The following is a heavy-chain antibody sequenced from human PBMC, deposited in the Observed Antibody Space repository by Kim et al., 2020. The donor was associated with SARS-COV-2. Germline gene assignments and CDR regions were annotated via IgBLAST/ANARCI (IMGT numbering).Heavy chain of an antibody. V-gene: IGHV4-39*01. CDR3: ARHQSYRSGGDVAFYY. J-gene: IGHJ6*01. D-gene: IGHD6-25*01. Sequence: SETLSLTCTVSGGSLSSSSYYWGWIRQPPGKGLEWIGTAYYIGNTYYNPSLKSRVTISVDTSKNQFSLKLGSVTAADTAVYYCARHQSYRSGGDVAFYY. CDR2: AYYIGNT. CDR1: GGSLSSSSYY.